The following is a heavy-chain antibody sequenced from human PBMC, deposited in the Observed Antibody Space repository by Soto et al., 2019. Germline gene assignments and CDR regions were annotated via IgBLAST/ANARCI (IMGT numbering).Heavy chain of an antibody. D-gene: IGHD4-17*01. CDR1: GYTFTGYS. Sequence: QVQLVQSGAEVKKPGASVKVSCKASGYTFTGYSVGWVRQAPGQGLEWMGWISAYSGDTYYTQRFQDRLTMTTDASTSTAYMELRSLRSDDTAVYYFARPSVSYGDYAWSLKYWGQGTLVTVSS. V-gene: IGHV1-18*01. CDR2: ISAYSGDT. J-gene: IGHJ4*02. CDR3: ARPSVSYGDYAWSLKY.